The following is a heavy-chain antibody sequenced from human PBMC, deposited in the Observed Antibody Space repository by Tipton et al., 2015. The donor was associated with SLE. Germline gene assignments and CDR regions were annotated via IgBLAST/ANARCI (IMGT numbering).Heavy chain of an antibody. J-gene: IGHJ4*02. CDR2: ISGSGSST. D-gene: IGHD3-22*01. Sequence: GSLRLSCVVSGLAFSTYAMNWVRQAPGKGLEWVSAISGSGSSTYYADSVKGRFTISRDNSKNTLYLQMTSLRAEDTAVYYCVPFFFDYYDTSGYPLAYWGQGTLVTVSP. CDR1: GLAFSTYA. V-gene: IGHV3-23*01. CDR3: VPFFFDYYDTSGYPLAY.